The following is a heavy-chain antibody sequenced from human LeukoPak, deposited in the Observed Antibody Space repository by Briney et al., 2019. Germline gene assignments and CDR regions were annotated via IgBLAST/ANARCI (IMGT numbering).Heavy chain of an antibody. D-gene: IGHD5-18*01. CDR3: TTGTWIQLWLADY. J-gene: IGHJ4*02. Sequence: GGSLRLSCAASGLTFSNAWMSWVRQAPGKGLEWVGHTKSKTDSGTTDYAAPVKGRFTISRDDSKNTLYLQMNSLKTEDTAVYYCTTGTWIQLWLADYWGQGTLVTVSS. CDR1: GLTFSNAW. V-gene: IGHV3-15*01. CDR2: TKSKTDSGTT.